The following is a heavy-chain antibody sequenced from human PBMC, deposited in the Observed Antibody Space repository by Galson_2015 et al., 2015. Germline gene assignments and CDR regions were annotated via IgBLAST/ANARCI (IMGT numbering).Heavy chain of an antibody. V-gene: IGHV3-30*01. CDR3: ARDLLHPEEKHAFDI. D-gene: IGHD3-22*01. J-gene: IGHJ3*02. CDR1: GFTFSSYA. Sequence: SLRLSCAASGFTFSSYAMHWVRQAPGKGLEWVAVISYDGSNKYYADSAKGRFTISRDNSKNTLYLQMNSLRAEDTAVYYCARDLLHPEEKHAFDIWGQGTMVTVSS. CDR2: ISYDGSNK.